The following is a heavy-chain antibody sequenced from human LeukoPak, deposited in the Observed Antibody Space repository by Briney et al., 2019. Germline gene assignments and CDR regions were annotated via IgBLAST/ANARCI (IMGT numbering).Heavy chain of an antibody. J-gene: IGHJ4*02. CDR3: VKEDYYDSSGYYPLGF. D-gene: IGHD3-22*01. CDR1: GFTFSTYA. Sequence: GSLRLSCAASGFTFSTYAMSWVRQAPGKGLEWVSAISDSGGSTYYADSVKGRFTISRDNSKSTLYLQMNSLRAEDTALYYCVKEDYYDSSGYYPLGFWGQGTLVTVSS. V-gene: IGHV3-23*01. CDR2: ISDSGGST.